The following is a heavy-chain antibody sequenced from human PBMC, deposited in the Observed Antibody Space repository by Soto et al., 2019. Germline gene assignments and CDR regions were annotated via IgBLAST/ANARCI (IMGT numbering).Heavy chain of an antibody. Sequence: PSETLSLTCTVSGGSISTRSSYWGWIRQPPGKGLEWIGTIYYIGNTYYNPSLKSRVAISIDTSKNRFSLKLSSVTAADTAVYYCARLEYSSSVLFDYWGQGTLVTVSS. CDR1: GGSISTRSSY. V-gene: IGHV4-39*02. D-gene: IGHD6-6*01. CDR2: IYYIGNT. CDR3: ARLEYSSSVLFDY. J-gene: IGHJ4*02.